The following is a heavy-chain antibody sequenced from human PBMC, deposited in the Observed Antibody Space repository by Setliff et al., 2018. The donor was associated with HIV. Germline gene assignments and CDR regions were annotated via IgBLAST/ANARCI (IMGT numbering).Heavy chain of an antibody. J-gene: IGHJ4*02. V-gene: IGHV1-18*01. CDR1: GGTFSSYA. Sequence: ASVKVSCKASGGTFSSYAISWVRQAPGQGLEWMGWISAYNGNTNYAQKLKGRVTMTTDTSTSTAYMELRNLRHDDTALYYCARQLSNSLESWGQGTPVTVSS. D-gene: IGHD1-1*01. CDR2: ISAYNGNT. CDR3: ARQLSNSLES.